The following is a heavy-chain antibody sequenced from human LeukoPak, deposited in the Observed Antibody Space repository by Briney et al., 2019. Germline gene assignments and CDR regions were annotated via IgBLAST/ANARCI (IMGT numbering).Heavy chain of an antibody. CDR2: FNPIFGSA. CDR3: ARDFDSGVFDP. CDR1: GGAFGTYG. D-gene: IGHD3-10*01. J-gene: IGHJ5*02. Sequence: ASVKVSCKASGGAFGTYGITWVRQALGQGLEWMGGFNPIFGSAQYAQKFQGRVTITMDVSARTVYMELSSLRSEDTTIYYCARDFDSGVFDPWGQGTLVTVSA. V-gene: IGHV1-69*05.